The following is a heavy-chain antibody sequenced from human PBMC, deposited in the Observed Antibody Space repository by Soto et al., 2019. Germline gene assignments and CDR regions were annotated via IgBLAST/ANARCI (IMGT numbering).Heavy chain of an antibody. V-gene: IGHV1-69*02. D-gene: IGHD4-4*01. CDR2: IIPILGIA. Sequence: QVQLVQSGAEVKKPGSSVKVSCKASGGTFSSYTISWVRQAPGQGLEWMGRIIPILGIANYAQKFQGRVTITADKSTSTAYMELSSLRSEDTAVYYCAKRPRDSNYYMDVWGKGTTVTVSS. CDR3: AKRPRDSNYYMDV. CDR1: GGTFSSYT. J-gene: IGHJ6*03.